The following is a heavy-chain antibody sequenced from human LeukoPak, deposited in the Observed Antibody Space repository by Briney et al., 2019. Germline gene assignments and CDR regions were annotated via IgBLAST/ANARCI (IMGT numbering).Heavy chain of an antibody. V-gene: IGHV3-30*04. CDR2: ISYDGSNK. J-gene: IGHJ6*03. D-gene: IGHD2-2*01. CDR1: GFTFSSYA. Sequence: GRSLRLSCAASGFTFSSYAMHWVRQAPGKGLEWVAVISYDGSNKYYADSVKGRFTISRDNSKNTLYLQMNSLRAEDTAVYYCARGIPAANGGYYYYYMDVWGKGTTVTVSS. CDR3: ARGIPAANGGYYYYYMDV.